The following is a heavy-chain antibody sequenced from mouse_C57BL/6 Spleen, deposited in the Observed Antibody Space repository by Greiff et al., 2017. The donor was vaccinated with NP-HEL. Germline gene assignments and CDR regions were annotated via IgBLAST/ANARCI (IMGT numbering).Heavy chain of an antibody. D-gene: IGHD2-3*01. Sequence: VKLMESGPGLVAPSQSLSITCTVSGFSLTSYAISWVRQPPGKGLEWLGVIWTGGGTNYNSALKSRLSISKDNSKSQVFLKMNSLQTDDTARYYCARNPIYDGYYYFDYWGQGTTLTVSS. V-gene: IGHV2-9-1*01. CDR3: ARNPIYDGYYYFDY. J-gene: IGHJ2*01. CDR2: IWTGGGT. CDR1: GFSLTSYA.